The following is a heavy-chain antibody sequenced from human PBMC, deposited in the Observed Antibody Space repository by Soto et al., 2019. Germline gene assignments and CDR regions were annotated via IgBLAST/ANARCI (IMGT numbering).Heavy chain of an antibody. V-gene: IGHV4-39*01. CDR2: IYYSGST. CDR3: ASGGRTTFPYYFDY. D-gene: IGHD4-17*01. Sequence: QLQLQESGPGLVKPSETLSLTYTVSGGSISSSSDYWGWIRQSPGKGLEWIGSIYYSGSTYYNPSLKSRVTISVDTSKNQFSLKLSSVTAADTAVYYCASGGRTTFPYYFDYWGQGTLVTVSS. J-gene: IGHJ4*02. CDR1: GGSISSSSDY.